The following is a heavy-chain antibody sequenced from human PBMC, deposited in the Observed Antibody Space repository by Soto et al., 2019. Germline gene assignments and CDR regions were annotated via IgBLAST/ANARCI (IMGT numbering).Heavy chain of an antibody. V-gene: IGHV1-3*01. CDR2: INAGNGNT. Sequence: ASVKVSGKASGYTFTSYAMHWVRQAPGQRLEWMGWINAGNGNTKYSQKFQGRVTITRDTSASTAYMELSSLRSEDTAVYYCARGSHWNPNDYWGQGTLVTVSS. CDR3: ARGSHWNPNDY. CDR1: GYTFTSYA. J-gene: IGHJ4*02. D-gene: IGHD1-1*01.